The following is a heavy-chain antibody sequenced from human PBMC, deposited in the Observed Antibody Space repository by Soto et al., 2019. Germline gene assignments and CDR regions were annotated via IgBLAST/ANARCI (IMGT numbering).Heavy chain of an antibody. Sequence: QVQLQESGSGLLKPSQHLSLDCSVSGDSLRRGFHHWRWLRQTPGNGLQLIGYIDTNGATHYDPSLRNRLNMSIVTTESRFSLKVTSVTAADTAVYYCARGTAYYWPNDKCGFFVDHWGQGALVTVTS. D-gene: IGHD3-10*01. CDR3: ARGTAYYWPNDKCGFFVDH. CDR1: GDSLRRGFHH. CDR2: IDTNGAT. V-gene: IGHV4-31*03. J-gene: IGHJ4*02.